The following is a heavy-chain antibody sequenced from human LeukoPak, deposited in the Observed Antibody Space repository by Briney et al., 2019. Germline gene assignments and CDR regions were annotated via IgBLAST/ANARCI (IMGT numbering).Heavy chain of an antibody. CDR1: GFTFSSYS. CDR3: ARDQAERGSTEGYYMDV. V-gene: IGHV3-21*01. D-gene: IGHD2-2*01. Sequence: GGSLRLSCAASGFTFSSYSMNWVRQAPGKGLEWVSSISSSSSYIYYADSVKGRFTISRDNAKNSLYLQTNSLRAEDTAVYYCARDQAERGSTEGYYMDVWGKGTTVTVSS. CDR2: ISSSSSYI. J-gene: IGHJ6*03.